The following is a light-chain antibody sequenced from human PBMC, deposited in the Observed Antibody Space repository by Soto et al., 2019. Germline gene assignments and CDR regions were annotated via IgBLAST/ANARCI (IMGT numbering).Light chain of an antibody. CDR1: GSDVGVYNN. Sequence: QSALTQPASVSGSPGKRITSSATETGSDVGVYNNVSWYQQPPGKAPKLMIFDVINRPSGVSNRFSGSKSGNTASLTISGLQAEDEADYYCSSYTTATTRVFGGGTKVTVL. V-gene: IGLV2-14*01. J-gene: IGLJ3*02. CDR2: DVI. CDR3: SSYTTATTRV.